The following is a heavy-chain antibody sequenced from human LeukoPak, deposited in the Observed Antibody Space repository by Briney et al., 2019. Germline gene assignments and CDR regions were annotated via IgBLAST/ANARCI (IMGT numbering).Heavy chain of an antibody. CDR2: ISSSSTI. D-gene: IGHD6-19*01. CDR3: AKVQYSSGWYSLDY. CDR1: GFTFSSYS. Sequence: GGSLRLSCAASGFTFSSYSMNWVRQAPGKGLEWVSYISSSSTIYYADSVKGRFTISRDNAKNSLYLQMNGLRAEDTALYYCAKVQYSSGWYSLDYRGQGTLVTVSS. V-gene: IGHV3-48*04. J-gene: IGHJ4*02.